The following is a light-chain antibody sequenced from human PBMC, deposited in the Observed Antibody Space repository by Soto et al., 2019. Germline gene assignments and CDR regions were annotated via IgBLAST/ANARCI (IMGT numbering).Light chain of an antibody. J-gene: IGKJ1*01. V-gene: IGKV1-33*01. CDR1: EHIKNH. Sequence: DIQXTHPPAAPPAPIGERVTSICQESEHIKNHLTWYKKIKGKAXKXXXYDDSTLEAGAQSRLRGSGSAKAFTLDIRGMRPDDVETYYCQQDDSRPLTVGQGTKVDI. CDR3: QQDDSRPLT. CDR2: DDS.